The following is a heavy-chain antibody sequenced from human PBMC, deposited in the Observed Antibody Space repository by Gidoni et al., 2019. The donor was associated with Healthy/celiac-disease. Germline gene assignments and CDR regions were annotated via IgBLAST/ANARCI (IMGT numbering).Heavy chain of an antibody. J-gene: IGHJ3*02. CDR2: IWYDGSSK. CDR3: ARGSPLAAAGTGRSAFDI. CDR1: GFPFSSDG. V-gene: IGHV3-33*01. Sequence: QVQLMESGGGVVQPGRSLRLSCAASGFPFSSDGMYWVRQAPGKGLEWVALIWYDGSSKYYADSVKGRFTISRDNSKNTLYLQMNSLTVEDTAVYYCARGSPLAAAGTGRSAFDIWGQGTMVTVSS. D-gene: IGHD6-13*01.